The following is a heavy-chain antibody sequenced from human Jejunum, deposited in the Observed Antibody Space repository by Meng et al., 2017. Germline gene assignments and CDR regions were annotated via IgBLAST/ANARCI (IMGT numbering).Heavy chain of an antibody. V-gene: IGHV1-18*01. CDR2: IGVYHGNT. CDR3: ARDYSGTSYRYSDY. CDR1: GYTFTSYG. D-gene: IGHD1-26*01. Sequence: QVQLVQSGAEVKNPGASVKVSCKTSGYTFTSYGISWVRQAPGQGLEWMGWIGVYHGNTNYAQKLQGRVTMTTDTSTSTAYMELRSLRSDDTAVYFCARDYSGTSYRYSDYWGQGTLVTVSS. J-gene: IGHJ4*02.